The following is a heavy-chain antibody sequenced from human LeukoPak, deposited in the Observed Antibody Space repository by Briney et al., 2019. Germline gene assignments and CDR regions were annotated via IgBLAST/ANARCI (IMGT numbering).Heavy chain of an antibody. V-gene: IGHV4-59*08. J-gene: IGHJ4*02. D-gene: IGHD4-17*01. Sequence: SETLSLTCTVSGGSISSYDWSWIRQPPGKGLEWIGYIYYSGSTNYNPSLKSRVTISVDTSKDQFSLKLSSVTAADTAVYYCARKGDYGDFYFDYWGQGTLVAVSS. CDR3: ARKGDYGDFYFDY. CDR1: GGSISSYD. CDR2: IYYSGST.